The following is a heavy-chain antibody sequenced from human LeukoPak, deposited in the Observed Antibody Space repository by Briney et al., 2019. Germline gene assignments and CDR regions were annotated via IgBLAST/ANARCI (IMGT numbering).Heavy chain of an antibody. CDR2: INSDGSRT. CDR1: GFTVSSNY. D-gene: IGHD3-10*01. CDR3: ASGGFGEGKFDP. V-gene: IGHV3-74*01. Sequence: GGSLRLSCAASGFTVSSNYMSWVRQAPGKGLMWVSRINSDGSRTNYADSVRGRFTISRDNAENTLYLQMNSLRAEDTAIYYCASGGFGEGKFDPWGQGTLVTVSS. J-gene: IGHJ5*02.